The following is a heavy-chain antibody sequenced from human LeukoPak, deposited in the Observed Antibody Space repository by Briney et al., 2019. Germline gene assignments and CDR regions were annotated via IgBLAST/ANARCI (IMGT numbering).Heavy chain of an antibody. Sequence: TGGSLEISCKGSGYSFTSYWIGWVRQMPGKGREGMGIIYPGDSDTRYSPSFQGQVTISADKSISTAYLQWSSLKASDTAMYYCARLLGYYYYMDVWGKGTTVTVSS. CDR3: ARLLGYYYYMDV. CDR2: IYPGDSDT. V-gene: IGHV5-51*01. CDR1: GYSFTSYW. D-gene: IGHD3-16*01. J-gene: IGHJ6*03.